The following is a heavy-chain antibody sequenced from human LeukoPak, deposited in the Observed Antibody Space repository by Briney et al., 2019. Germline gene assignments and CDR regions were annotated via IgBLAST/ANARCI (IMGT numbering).Heavy chain of an antibody. CDR1: GFIFSNYW. CDR3: ARVRGGYYSDY. CDR2: INSDGSST. V-gene: IGHV3-74*01. Sequence: GGSLRLSCAASGFIFSNYWMLWVRQAPGKGLVWVSRINSDGSSTSYADSVKGRFTTSRDNAKNTLYLQMNSLRAEDTAVYYCARVRGGYYSDYWGQGTLVTVS. J-gene: IGHJ4*02. D-gene: IGHD3-16*01.